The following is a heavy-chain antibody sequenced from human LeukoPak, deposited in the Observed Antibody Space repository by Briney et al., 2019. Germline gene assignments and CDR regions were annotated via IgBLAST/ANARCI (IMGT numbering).Heavy chain of an antibody. CDR3: AKESTGSSPDY. Sequence: QLGGSLRLSCAASGFTFSNYGMSWLRQAPGKGLEWVSAITGSGDDAYYADSVHGRFTMSRDNSKSTLYLQMNSLRVEDTALYYCAKESTGSSPDYWGQGTLVTVSS. V-gene: IGHV3-23*01. CDR2: ITGSGDDA. J-gene: IGHJ4*03. CDR1: GFTFSNYG. D-gene: IGHD1-26*01.